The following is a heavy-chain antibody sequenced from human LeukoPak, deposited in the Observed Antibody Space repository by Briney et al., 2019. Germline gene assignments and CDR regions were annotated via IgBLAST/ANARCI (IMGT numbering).Heavy chain of an antibody. D-gene: IGHD3-16*02. V-gene: IGHV3-15*01. CDR3: TTGLNDYVWGSYRPDDY. Sequence: GGSLRLSCAASGFIFSSYAMSWVRQAPGKGLEWVGRIKSRTDGGTTDYAAPVKGRFTISRDDSKNTLYLQMNSLKTEDTAVYYCTTGLNDYVWGSYRPDDYWGQGTLVTVSS. CDR2: IKSRTDGGTT. J-gene: IGHJ4*02. CDR1: GFIFSSYA.